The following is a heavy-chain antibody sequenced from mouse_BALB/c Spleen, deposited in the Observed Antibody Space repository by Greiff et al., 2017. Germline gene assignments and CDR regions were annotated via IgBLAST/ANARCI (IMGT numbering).Heavy chain of an antibody. D-gene: IGHD1-1*01. CDR1: GFSLTSYG. Sequence: VQLKESGPGLVAPSQSLSITCTVSGFSLTSYGVHWVRQPPGKGLEWLGVIWAGGSTNYNSALMSRLSISKDNSKSQVFLKMNSLQTDDTAMYYCARDSGSSLYYNDIDYWGQGTSVTVCS. CDR2: IWAGGST. CDR3: ARDSGSSLYYNDIDY. V-gene: IGHV2-9*02. J-gene: IGHJ4*01.